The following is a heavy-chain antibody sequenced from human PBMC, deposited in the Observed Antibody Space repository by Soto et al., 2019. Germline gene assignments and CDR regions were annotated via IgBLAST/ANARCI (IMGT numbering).Heavy chain of an antibody. J-gene: IGHJ4*02. CDR1: GYRFTSYW. CDR2: IYPGDSDT. V-gene: IGHV5-51*01. D-gene: IGHD2-21*02. Sequence: PGESLKISCEWSGYRFTSYWIAWVRQMPGKGLEWMGIIYPGDSDTRYSPSFKGQVTISADKSTNTAYLQWRSLKASDSAMYYCARSMLVTATQLFDYWGQGTLVTVSS. CDR3: ARSMLVTATQLFDY.